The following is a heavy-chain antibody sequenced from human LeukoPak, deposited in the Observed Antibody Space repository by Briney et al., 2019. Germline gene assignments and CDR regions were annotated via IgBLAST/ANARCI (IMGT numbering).Heavy chain of an antibody. D-gene: IGHD3-10*01. CDR3: ARDYGGIDY. J-gene: IGHJ4*02. CDR1: GFTFSSYA. CDR2: ISSDSSTI. Sequence: GGSLRLSGAASGFTFSSYAMNWVRQAPGKGLVGLSYISSDSSTIYSTDSVKGRFTISRDNAKTSLYLQMHSLRAEDTAVYYCARDYGGIDYWGQGTLLTVSS. V-gene: IGHV3-48*01.